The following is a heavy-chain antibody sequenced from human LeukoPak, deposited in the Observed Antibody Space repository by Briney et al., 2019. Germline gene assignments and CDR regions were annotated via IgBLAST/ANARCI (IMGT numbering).Heavy chain of an antibody. J-gene: IGHJ4*02. D-gene: IGHD6-13*01. CDR3: AKGGVSDRGSWYGDYFDY. CDR1: GFKFSSYG. V-gene: IGHV3-30*18. CDR2: LSADGSHK. Sequence: PGGSLRLSCEASGFKFSSYGMHWVRQAPGKGLEWVPVLSADGSHKQFADAVKDRFAISRNNSKETLYLQMNGLRSEDTAIYYCAKGGVSDRGSWYGDYFDYWGQGTLVTVSS.